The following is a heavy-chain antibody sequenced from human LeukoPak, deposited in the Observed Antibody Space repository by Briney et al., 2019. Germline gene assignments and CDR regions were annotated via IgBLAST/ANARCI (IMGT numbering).Heavy chain of an antibody. CDR2: IIPIFGTA. Sequence: SVKVSCKASGGTFSSYAISWVRQAPGQGLEWMGRIIPIFGTANYAQKFQGRVTITTDESTSTAYMELSSLRSEDTAVYYCARSGDSSGYYPYWGQGTLVTVSS. J-gene: IGHJ4*02. CDR3: ARSGDSSGYYPY. D-gene: IGHD3-22*01. CDR1: GGTFSSYA. V-gene: IGHV1-69*05.